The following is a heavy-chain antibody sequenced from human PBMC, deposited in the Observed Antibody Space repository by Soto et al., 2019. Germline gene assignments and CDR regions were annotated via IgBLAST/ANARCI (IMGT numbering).Heavy chain of an antibody. D-gene: IGHD3-16*01. J-gene: IGHJ1*01. V-gene: IGHV3-21*06. CDR2: ISDDSSYI. Sequence: GGSLRLSCAASGFMFSAYTMNWVRQAPGKGLEWLSSISDDSSYIDYADSLRGRFTVSRDNARNSLYLQIDSLGVEDTAVYYCAPPYYFNHWGPGTLVTVSS. CDR3: APPYYFNH. CDR1: GFMFSAYT.